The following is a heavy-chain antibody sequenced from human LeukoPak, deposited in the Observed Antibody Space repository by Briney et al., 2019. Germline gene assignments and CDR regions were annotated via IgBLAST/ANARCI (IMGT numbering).Heavy chain of an antibody. CDR2: INHSGST. CDR3: ATIPDDSSGYYGNDY. V-gene: IGHV4-34*01. Sequence: SETLSLTCAVYGGSFSGYYWSWIRQPPGKGLEWIGEINHSGSTNYNPSLKSRVTIPVDTSKNQFSLKLSSVTAADTAVYYCATIPDDSSGYYGNDYWGQGTLVTVSS. J-gene: IGHJ4*02. CDR1: GGSFSGYY. D-gene: IGHD3-22*01.